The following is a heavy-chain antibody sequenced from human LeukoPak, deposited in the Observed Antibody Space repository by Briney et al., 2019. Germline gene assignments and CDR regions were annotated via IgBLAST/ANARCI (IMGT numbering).Heavy chain of an antibody. CDR3: ARIAVAGY. J-gene: IGHJ4*02. V-gene: IGHV3-21*01. Sequence: GGSLRLSCAASGFTFSSYSMNWVRQAPGKGLEWVSSISNSSSYIYYADSVKGRFTISRDNAKNSLYLQMNSLRAEDTAVYYCARIAVAGYWGQGTLVTVSS. D-gene: IGHD6-19*01. CDR2: ISNSSSYI. CDR1: GFTFSSYS.